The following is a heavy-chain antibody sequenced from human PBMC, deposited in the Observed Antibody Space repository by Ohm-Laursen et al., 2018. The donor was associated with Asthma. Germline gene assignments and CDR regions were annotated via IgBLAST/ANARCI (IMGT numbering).Heavy chain of an antibody. V-gene: IGHV3-30*03. CDR2: ISYDGSNK. D-gene: IGHD2-21*02. Sequence: SLRLSCAASGFTFSSYGMHWVRQAPGKGLEWVAVISYDGSNKYYADSVNGRFTVSRDDSKNTLYLQMNSLRPDDTAVYYCARRDFSGGDTNAAFDIWGQGTMVAVSS. CDR1: GFTFSSYG. J-gene: IGHJ3*02. CDR3: ARRDFSGGDTNAAFDI.